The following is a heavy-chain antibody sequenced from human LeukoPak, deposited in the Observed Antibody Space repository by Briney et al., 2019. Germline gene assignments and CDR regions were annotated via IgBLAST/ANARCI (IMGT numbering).Heavy chain of an antibody. D-gene: IGHD6-13*01. J-gene: IGHJ4*02. CDR3: TTDRGYGSSWYRFDY. V-gene: IGHV3-15*07. CDR1: GFTFSNAW. CDR2: IKSKTDGGTT. Sequence: GGSLRLSCAASGFTFSNAWMNWVRQAPGKGLEWVGRIKSKTDGGTTDYAAPVKGRFTISRDDSKNTLYLQMNSLKTEDTAVYYCTTDRGYGSSWYRFDYWGQGTLVTVSS.